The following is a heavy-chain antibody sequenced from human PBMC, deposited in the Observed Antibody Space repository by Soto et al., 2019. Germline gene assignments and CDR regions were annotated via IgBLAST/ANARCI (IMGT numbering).Heavy chain of an antibody. CDR1: GDSITGSY. V-gene: IGHV4-59*01. CDR2: IYHSGTT. J-gene: IGHJ4*02. D-gene: IGHD1-26*01. CDR3: ARDMPYAAGSLAGCDY. Sequence: SETLSLTCTVSGDSITGSYWSWIRQPPGKTLEWIGYIYHSGTTTYNPSLKSRVSISVDTSKNQFSLRLTSVVAADTAVYYCARDMPYAAGSLAGCDYWGQGILVTVSS.